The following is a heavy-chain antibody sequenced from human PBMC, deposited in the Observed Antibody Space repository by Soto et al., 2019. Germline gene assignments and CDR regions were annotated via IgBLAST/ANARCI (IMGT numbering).Heavy chain of an antibody. Sequence: EVQLVESGGGLIQPGGSLRLSCAASGFTVSSNYMSWVRQAPGKGLEWVSAISGSGGSTYYADSVKGRFTISRDNSKNTLYLQMNSLRAEDTAVYYCANPVTSGWPHDAFDIWGQGTMVTVSS. CDR3: ANPVTSGWPHDAFDI. V-gene: IGHV3-23*04. J-gene: IGHJ3*02. CDR2: ISGSGGST. CDR1: GFTVSSNY. D-gene: IGHD6-19*01.